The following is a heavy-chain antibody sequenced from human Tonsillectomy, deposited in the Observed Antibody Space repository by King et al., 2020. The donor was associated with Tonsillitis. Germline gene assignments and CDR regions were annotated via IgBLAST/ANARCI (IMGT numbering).Heavy chain of an antibody. D-gene: IGHD4-17*01. CDR1: GGSFSGYY. J-gene: IGHJ4*02. V-gene: IGHV4-34*01. CDR3: AVDGDYVLGY. CDR2: INHSGST. Sequence: VQLQQWGAGLLKPSETLSLTCAVYGGSFSGYYWSWIRQPPGKGLEWIGEINHSGSTNYNPFLKSRVTISVDTSKNQFSLKLSSVTAADTAVYYCAVDGDYVLGYWGQGTLVTVSS.